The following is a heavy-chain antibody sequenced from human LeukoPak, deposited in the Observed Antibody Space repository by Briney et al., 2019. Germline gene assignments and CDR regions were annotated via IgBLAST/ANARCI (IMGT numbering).Heavy chain of an antibody. Sequence: GGSLRLSCAVSGFTFRSYGMHWVRQAPGKGLEWVAVISYDGSNKYYADSVKGRFTISRDNSKNTLYLQMNSLGAEDTAVYYCAKGGEVQPMQRTIQLSPALPDYWGQGTLVTVSS. J-gene: IGHJ4*02. V-gene: IGHV3-30*18. CDR2: ISYDGSNK. D-gene: IGHD1-1*01. CDR3: AKGGEVQPMQRTIQLSPALPDY. CDR1: GFTFRSYG.